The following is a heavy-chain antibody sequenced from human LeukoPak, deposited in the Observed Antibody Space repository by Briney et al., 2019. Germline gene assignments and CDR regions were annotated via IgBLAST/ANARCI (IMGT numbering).Heavy chain of an antibody. CDR3: ARDPDITMIVVGMPDY. CDR2: INPSGGST. V-gene: IGHV1-46*01. Sequence: GASVKVSCKASGYTFTSYYMHWVRPAPGQGLEWMGIINPSGGSTSYAQKFQGRVTMTRDTSTSTVYMELSSLRSEDTAVYYCARDPDITMIVVGMPDYWGQGTLVTVSS. J-gene: IGHJ4*02. D-gene: IGHD3-22*01. CDR1: GYTFTSYY.